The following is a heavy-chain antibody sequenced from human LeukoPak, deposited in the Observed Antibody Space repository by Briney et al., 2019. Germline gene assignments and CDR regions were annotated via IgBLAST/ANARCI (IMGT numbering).Heavy chain of an antibody. J-gene: IGHJ3*02. D-gene: IGHD2-15*01. CDR3: TKDTGDIGAFDI. V-gene: IGHV3-33*06. Sequence: GGSLRLSRAASGFTFSSYGMHWVRQAPGKGLEWVAVIWYDGSNKYYADSVKGRFTISRDNSKNTLYLQMNSLRPEDTAVYYCTKDTGDIGAFDIWGQGTMVTVSS. CDR1: GFTFSSYG. CDR2: IWYDGSNK.